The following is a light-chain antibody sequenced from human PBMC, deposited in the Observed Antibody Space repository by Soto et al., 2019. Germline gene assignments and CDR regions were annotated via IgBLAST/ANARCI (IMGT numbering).Light chain of an antibody. Sequence: EIVLTQSPGTLSLSPGERATLSCRASQSISSSYLAWYQQKPGQAPRLLIYAASSRATDIPDRFSGSGSGTDFTLTISSLEPEDSAVYYCQQRHMWPITFGQGTRLEIK. CDR3: QQRHMWPIT. CDR1: QSISSSY. J-gene: IGKJ5*01. CDR2: AAS. V-gene: IGKV3D-20*02.